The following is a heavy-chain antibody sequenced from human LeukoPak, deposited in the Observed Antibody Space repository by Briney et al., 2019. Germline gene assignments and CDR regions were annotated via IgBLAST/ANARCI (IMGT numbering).Heavy chain of an antibody. CDR3: ARQFDSYFYYYLDV. J-gene: IGHJ6*03. Sequence: SETLSLTCAVSGHPINSAYYWVWIRQPPGKGLEWIGSLYHPDSTYYDPSLESRVTMSVDTSRNQFSLKLSFVTAADTAVYYCARQFDSYFYYYLDVWGTGTTVTVSS. D-gene: IGHD3-10*01. V-gene: IGHV4-38-2*01. CDR2: LYHPDST. CDR1: GHPINSAYY.